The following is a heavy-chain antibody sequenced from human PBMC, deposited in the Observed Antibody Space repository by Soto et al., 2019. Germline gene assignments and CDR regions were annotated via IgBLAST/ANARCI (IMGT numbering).Heavy chain of an antibody. V-gene: IGHV4-61*08. CDR2: IYYSGST. Sequence: PSETLSLSYTVSGGSISSGGYYWSWIRQPPGKGLEWIGYIYYSGSTNYNPSLKSRVTISVDTSKNQFSLKLSSVTAADTAVYYCARATTVSARFWSAYNWFDPWGQGTLVTVSS. CDR3: ARATTVSARFWSAYNWFDP. J-gene: IGHJ5*02. D-gene: IGHD4-4*01. CDR1: GGSISSGGYY.